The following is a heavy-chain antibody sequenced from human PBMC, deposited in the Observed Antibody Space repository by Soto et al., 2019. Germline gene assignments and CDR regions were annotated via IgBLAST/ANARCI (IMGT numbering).Heavy chain of an antibody. Sequence: ASVKVSCKASGGTFSSYAISWVRQAPGQGLEWMGIINPSGGSTSYAQKFQGRVTMTRDTSTSTVYMELSSLRSEDTAVYYCARYHPGYSYDYWGQGTLVTVSS. J-gene: IGHJ4*02. CDR3: ARYHPGYSYDY. D-gene: IGHD5-18*01. CDR2: INPSGGST. V-gene: IGHV1-46*01. CDR1: GGTFSSYA.